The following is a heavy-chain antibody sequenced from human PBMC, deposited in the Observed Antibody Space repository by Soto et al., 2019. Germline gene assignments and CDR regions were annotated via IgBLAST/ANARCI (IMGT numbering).Heavy chain of an antibody. CDR2: VHYSGST. D-gene: IGHD1-20*01. V-gene: IGHV4-4*02. J-gene: IGHJ1*01. CDR1: SGSISSSHW. CDR3: ARIGIRWYFEY. Sequence: QVPLQESGPGLVEPSGTLSLTCAVSSGSISSSHWWSWVRQPPGKGLEWIGQVHYSGSTNYNPSLRSRVTISVDNSNNQSSLKLNSVTAADTAMYYCARIGIRWYFEYWGQGTLVTVSS.